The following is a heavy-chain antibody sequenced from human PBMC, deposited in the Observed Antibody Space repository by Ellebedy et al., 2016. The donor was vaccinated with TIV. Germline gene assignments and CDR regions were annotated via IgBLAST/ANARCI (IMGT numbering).Heavy chain of an antibody. CDR2: IYYSGST. Sequence: SETLSLXXTVSGGSISSYYWSWIRQPPGKGLEWIGYIYYSGSTNYNPSLKSRVTISVDTSKNQFSLKLSSVTAADTAVYYCARGSGPGRAAGTDYWGQGTLVTVSS. V-gene: IGHV4-59*12. J-gene: IGHJ4*02. CDR3: ARGSGPGRAAGTDY. CDR1: GGSISSYY. D-gene: IGHD6-13*01.